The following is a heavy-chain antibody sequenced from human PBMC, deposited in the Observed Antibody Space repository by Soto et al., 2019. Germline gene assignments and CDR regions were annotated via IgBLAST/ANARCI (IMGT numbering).Heavy chain of an antibody. J-gene: IGHJ4*02. V-gene: IGHV3-7*01. D-gene: IGHD3-22*01. CDR3: AREYYYYDSSGYYKNYFDY. Sequence: GGSLRLSCAASGFTFSSYWMSWVRQAPGKGLEWVANIKQDGSEKYYVDSVKGRFTISRDNAKNSLYLQMNSLRAEDTAVYCCAREYYYYDSSGYYKNYFDYWGQGTLVTV. CDR2: IKQDGSEK. CDR1: GFTFSSYW.